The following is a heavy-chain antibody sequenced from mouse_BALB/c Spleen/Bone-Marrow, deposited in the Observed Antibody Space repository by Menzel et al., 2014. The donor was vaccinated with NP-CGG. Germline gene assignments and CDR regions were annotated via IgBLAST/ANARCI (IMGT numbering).Heavy chain of an antibody. Sequence: EVQRVESGGGLVQPGGSRKLSCAASGFTFSSFGMHWARQAPEKGLEWVAYISSGSSTIYYADTLRGRFTISRDNPKNTLFLQMTSLRSEDTAIYYCARSRLRGYYFDYWGQGTTLTVSS. J-gene: IGHJ2*01. CDR3: ARSRLRGYYFDY. D-gene: IGHD3-2*02. V-gene: IGHV5-17*02. CDR2: ISSGSSTI. CDR1: GFTFSSFG.